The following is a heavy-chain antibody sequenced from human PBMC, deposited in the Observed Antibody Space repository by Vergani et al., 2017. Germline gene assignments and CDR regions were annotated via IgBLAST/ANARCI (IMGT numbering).Heavy chain of an antibody. Sequence: QVQLVQSGAEVKKPGASVQVSCKTSGFTFSGYYIHWVRQAPGQGLEWMGWVNPNSGGTNYAQKFQGRVTMTRDTSINTAYMGLNRLKSDDTAMYYCARDTRGGEWSGGYWGQGTLVTVSS. CDR2: VNPNSGGT. CDR1: GFTFSGYY. D-gene: IGHD3-16*01. CDR3: ARDTRGGEWSGGY. V-gene: IGHV1-2*02. J-gene: IGHJ4*02.